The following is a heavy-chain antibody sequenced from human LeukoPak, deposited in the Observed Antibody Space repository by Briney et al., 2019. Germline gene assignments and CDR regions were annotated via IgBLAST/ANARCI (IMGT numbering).Heavy chain of an antibody. D-gene: IGHD2-15*01. J-gene: IGHJ3*02. CDR1: GFTFSSYA. CDR3: AKDLNSGGSYDAFDI. V-gene: IGHV3-23*01. Sequence: GGSLRLSCAASGFTFSSYALSWVRQAPGQGLEWVSAILGSGGSTYHADSVKGRFTISRDNSKNTLYLQMNSLRAEDTAVYYCAKDLNSGGSYDAFDIWGQGTMVTVSS. CDR2: ILGSGGST.